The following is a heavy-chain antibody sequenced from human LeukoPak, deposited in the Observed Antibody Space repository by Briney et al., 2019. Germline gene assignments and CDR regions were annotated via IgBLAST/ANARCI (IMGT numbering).Heavy chain of an antibody. J-gene: IGHJ4*02. CDR2: ILENGSNQ. CDR3: ARVQGGGYRTADY. V-gene: IGHV3-30*04. Sequence: GGSLRLSCAASGLTFSNYIMHWVRQAPGKGLDWVAVILENGSNQYYADSVKGRFTISRDNSKNTLFLQMNSLRGEDTAMYYCARVQGGGYRTADYWGQGTLVTVSS. D-gene: IGHD6-19*01. CDR1: GLTFSNYI.